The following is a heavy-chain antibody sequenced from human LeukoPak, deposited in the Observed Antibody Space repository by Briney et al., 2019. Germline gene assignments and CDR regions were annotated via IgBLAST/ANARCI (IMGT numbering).Heavy chain of an antibody. CDR2: INPNSGGT. Sequence: GASVKVSCKASGYTFTGYYMHWVRQAPGQGLEWMGWINPNSGGTNYAQKFQGRVTMTRDTSISTAYMELSRLRSDDTAVYYCARAALQKWLLPNLFDYWGQGTLVTVSS. CDR1: GYTFTGYY. D-gene: IGHD3-22*01. J-gene: IGHJ4*02. V-gene: IGHV1-2*02. CDR3: ARAALQKWLLPNLFDY.